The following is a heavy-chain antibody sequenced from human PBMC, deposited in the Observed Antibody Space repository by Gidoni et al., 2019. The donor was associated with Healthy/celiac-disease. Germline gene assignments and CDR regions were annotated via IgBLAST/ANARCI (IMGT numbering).Heavy chain of an antibody. Sequence: QVQLVQSGAEVKKPGASVKVSCKASGYTFTSYDINWVRQATGQGLAWMGWMNPNSGNTGYAQKFQGRVTMTRNTSISTAYMELSSLRSEDTAVYYCARGTRGGITMIKHYFDYWGQGTLVTVSS. D-gene: IGHD3-22*01. J-gene: IGHJ4*02. CDR1: GYTFTSYD. CDR2: MNPNSGNT. V-gene: IGHV1-8*01. CDR3: ARGTRGGITMIKHYFDY.